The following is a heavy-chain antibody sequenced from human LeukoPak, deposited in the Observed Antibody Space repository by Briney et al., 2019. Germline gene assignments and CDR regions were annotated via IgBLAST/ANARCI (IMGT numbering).Heavy chain of an antibody. CDR1: GYSFTTYW. CDR2: IDPSDSYT. V-gene: IGHV5-10-1*01. D-gene: IGHD3-10*01. J-gene: IGHJ4*02. Sequence: GESLKISCKGSGYSFTTYWISWVRQMPGKGLEWMGRIDPSDSYTNYSPSFQGHVTISADKSITTAYLQWSSQKASDTAMYYCARHNYYGSGSYSPWFDYWGQGTLVTVSS. CDR3: ARHNYYGSGSYSPWFDY.